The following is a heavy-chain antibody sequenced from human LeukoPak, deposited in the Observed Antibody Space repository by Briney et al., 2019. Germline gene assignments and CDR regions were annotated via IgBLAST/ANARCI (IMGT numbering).Heavy chain of an antibody. D-gene: IGHD6-19*01. Sequence: KPSETLSLTCAVYGGSFSGYYWSWTRQPPGKGLEWIGEINHSGSTNYNPSLKSRVTISVDTSKNQFSLKLSSVTAADTAVYYCARVGSAVAGIPYYYGMDVWGQGTTVTVSS. J-gene: IGHJ6*02. CDR1: GGSFSGYY. V-gene: IGHV4-34*01. CDR3: ARVGSAVAGIPYYYGMDV. CDR2: INHSGST.